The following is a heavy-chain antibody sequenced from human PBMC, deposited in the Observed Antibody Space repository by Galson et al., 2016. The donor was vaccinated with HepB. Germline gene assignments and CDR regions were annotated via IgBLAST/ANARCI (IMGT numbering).Heavy chain of an antibody. V-gene: IGHV3-74*01. CDR2: INTDGSNT. D-gene: IGHD2-21*02. Sequence: SLRLSCAASGFIFTDYWMYWVRQVPGKGLVWVSRINTDGSNTRYADSVKGRFTISRDNTKSTLYLEMNSLRAEDTAVYYCGRCSYCGRGCYYPFDAWGQGTLVTVSS. J-gene: IGHJ4*02. CDR3: GRCSYCGRGCYYPFDA. CDR1: GFIFTDYW.